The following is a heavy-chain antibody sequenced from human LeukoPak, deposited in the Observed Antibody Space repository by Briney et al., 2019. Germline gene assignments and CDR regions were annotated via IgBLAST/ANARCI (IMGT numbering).Heavy chain of an antibody. CDR2: ISGSGGST. Sequence: GGSLRLXCAASGFTFSSYAMSWVRQAPGKGLEWVSAISGSGGSTYYADSVKGRFTISRDNSKNTLYLQMNSLRAEDTAVYYCTTLQLYCSSTSCYKGSDYFDYWGQGTLVTVSS. J-gene: IGHJ4*02. D-gene: IGHD2-2*02. CDR3: TTLQLYCSSTSCYKGSDYFDY. V-gene: IGHV3-23*01. CDR1: GFTFSSYA.